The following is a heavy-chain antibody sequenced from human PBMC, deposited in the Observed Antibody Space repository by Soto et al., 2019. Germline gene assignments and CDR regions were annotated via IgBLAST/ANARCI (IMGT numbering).Heavy chain of an antibody. V-gene: IGHV1-2*02. CDR2: LNTKFGDT. Sequence: QVQLVQSGAEVKEPGYSVRVSCEASGYTFTAYYIHWVRQAPGQGLEWMGWLNTKFGDTTYAQDFQGRVSMTRDMSISPFYIELSRPTSGDTATYYCGRNMDYYYRPVSFNGHGFWGQGTTVT. CDR1: GYTFTAYY. CDR3: GRNMDYYYRPVSFNGHGF. J-gene: IGHJ6*01. D-gene: IGHD3-10*01.